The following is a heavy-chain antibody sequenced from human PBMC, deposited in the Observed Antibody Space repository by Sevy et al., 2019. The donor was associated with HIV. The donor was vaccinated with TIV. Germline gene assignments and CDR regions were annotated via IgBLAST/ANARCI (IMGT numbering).Heavy chain of an antibody. V-gene: IGHV3-23*01. CDR2: ISGSGGST. J-gene: IGHJ6*02. CDR3: AKVRGYYNWYYYGMDV. D-gene: IGHD3-3*01. CDR1: GFTFSSYA. Sequence: GGYLRLSCAASGFTFSSYAMSWVRQAPGKGLERVSAISGSGGSTYYADSVKGRFTISRDNSKNTLYLQMNSLRAEDTAVYYCAKVRGYYNWYYYGMDVWGQGTTVTVSS.